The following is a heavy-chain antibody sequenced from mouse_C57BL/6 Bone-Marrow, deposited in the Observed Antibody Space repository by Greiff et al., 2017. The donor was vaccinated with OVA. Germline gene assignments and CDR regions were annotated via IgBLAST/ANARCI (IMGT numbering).Heavy chain of an antibody. D-gene: IGHD2-5*01. V-gene: IGHV2-5*01. Sequence: VQLQESGPGLVQPSQSLSITCTVSGFSLTSYGVHWVRQSPGKGLEWLGVIWRGGSTDYNAAFMSRLSITKDNSKSQVFFKMNSLQADDTAIYYCAKNRAYSNYEYFDVWGTGTTVTVSS. J-gene: IGHJ1*03. CDR2: IWRGGST. CDR3: AKNRAYSNYEYFDV. CDR1: GFSLTSYG.